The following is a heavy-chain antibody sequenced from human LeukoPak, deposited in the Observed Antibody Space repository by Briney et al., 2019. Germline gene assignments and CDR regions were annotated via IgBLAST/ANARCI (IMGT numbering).Heavy chain of an antibody. CDR1: GGSISSGGFY. J-gene: IGHJ4*02. Sequence: SETLSLTCTVSGGSISSGGFYWSWSRQPPGKGLEWIGCIYYSGSTYYNPSLKSRVTISADTSKNQLSLKLSSVTAADSAVYYCASPSSCSGGSCYSEVWGQRTLVTVSS. CDR3: ASPSSCSGGSCYSEV. CDR2: IYYSGST. D-gene: IGHD2-15*01. V-gene: IGHV4-31*03.